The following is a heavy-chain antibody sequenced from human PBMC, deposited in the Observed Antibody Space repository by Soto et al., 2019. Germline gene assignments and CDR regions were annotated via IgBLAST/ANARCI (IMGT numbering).Heavy chain of an antibody. V-gene: IGHV2-5*02. J-gene: IGHJ4*02. Sequence: QITLKESGPTLVKPTQTLTLTCTFSGFSLTTSGVGVGWIRQPPGKALEWLALIYWDDDKRYSPSLRSRLTITKYTSKNQVVLTMTNMDPVDTATYYCAHRMTYDDWDYWGQGTLVTVSS. D-gene: IGHD4-17*01. CDR1: GFSLTTSGVG. CDR3: AHRMTYDDWDY. CDR2: IYWDDDK.